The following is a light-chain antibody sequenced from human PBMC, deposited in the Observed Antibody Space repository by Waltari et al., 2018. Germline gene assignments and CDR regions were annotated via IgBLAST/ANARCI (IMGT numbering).Light chain of an antibody. CDR2: GAS. Sequence: EIVLTQSPGTLSLSPGERATLSCRASQSISFSYLAWYQQEPGQSPRLLIYGASSRATGIPDRFSGRVSGTDFTLTISRLEPEDFAVYYCQQYGASRLTFGGGTKVEIK. CDR1: QSISFSY. J-gene: IGKJ4*01. V-gene: IGKV3-20*01. CDR3: QQYGASRLT.